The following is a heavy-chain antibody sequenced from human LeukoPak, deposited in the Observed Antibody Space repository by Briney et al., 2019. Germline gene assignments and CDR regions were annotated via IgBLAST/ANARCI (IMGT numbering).Heavy chain of an antibody. D-gene: IGHD4-17*01. CDR3: ARDYNYGIYYYMDV. CDR2: IKKDGSEK. V-gene: IGHV3-7*01. CDR1: GFTFSSYW. Sequence: GGSLRLSCAASGFTFSSYWMSWVRQAPGKGLEWVANIKKDGSEKYYVDSMKGRFTISRDNAKNSLYLQMNSLRAEDTAVYYCARDYNYGIYYYMDVWGKGTTVTVSS. J-gene: IGHJ6*03.